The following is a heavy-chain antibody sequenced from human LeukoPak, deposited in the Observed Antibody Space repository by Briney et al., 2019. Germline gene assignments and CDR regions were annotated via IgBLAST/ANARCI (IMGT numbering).Heavy chain of an antibody. D-gene: IGHD2-2*01. Sequence: PSQTLSLTCTVSGGSLSSGSYYWSWIRQPAGKGLEWIGRIYTSGSTNYNPSLKRRVTISVDTSKNQFSLKLSSVTAADTAVYYCARGNLGYCSSTSCYYYYYMDVWGKGTTVTVSS. CDR3: ARGNLGYCSSTSCYYYYYMDV. J-gene: IGHJ6*03. V-gene: IGHV4-61*02. CDR1: GGSLSSGSYY. CDR2: IYTSGST.